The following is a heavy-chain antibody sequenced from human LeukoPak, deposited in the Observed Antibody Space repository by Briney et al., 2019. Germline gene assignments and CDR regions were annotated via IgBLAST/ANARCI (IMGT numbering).Heavy chain of an antibody. J-gene: IGHJ4*02. CDR3: VRQSRDGSKTRGYYFDY. V-gene: IGHV5-51*01. D-gene: IGHD3-10*01. CDR1: GYIFTHYW. Sequence: GESLKISCQVSGYIFTHYWIGWARQMPGKGLESMGIIYPADSDTTYSPSFQGQVTISVDKSISTVYLQWSSLKASDTAIYYCVRQSRDGSKTRGYYFDYWGQGTQVTVSS. CDR2: IYPADSDT.